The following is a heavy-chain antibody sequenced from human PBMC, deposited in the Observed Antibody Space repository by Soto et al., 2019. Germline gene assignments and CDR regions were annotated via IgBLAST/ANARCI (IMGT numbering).Heavy chain of an antibody. V-gene: IGHV4-39*01. D-gene: IGHD3-3*01. Sequence: QLQLQESGPGLVKPSEALSLTCNASGGSISSSPYAWGWIRQSPGKGLEWIGTIDYSGTIYYNPSLKSRITISVDTSKNQIYLRLSSVTAADTAVYYCARHVHNQGYEYYFDSWGQGTLVTVSS. J-gene: IGHJ4*02. CDR1: GGSISSSPYA. CDR3: ARHVHNQGYEYYFDS. CDR2: IDYSGTI.